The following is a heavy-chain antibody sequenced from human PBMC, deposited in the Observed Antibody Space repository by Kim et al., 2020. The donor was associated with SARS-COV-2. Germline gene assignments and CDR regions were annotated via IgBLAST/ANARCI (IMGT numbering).Heavy chain of an antibody. CDR1: GGSISSGRYY. D-gene: IGHD3-10*01. J-gene: IGHJ4*01. CDR3: ARQTSLGVGEDNDC. V-gene: IGHV4-39*01. CDR2: MYYTGRT. Sequence: SETLSLTCTVSGGSISSGRYYWGWVRQPPGKGLEWIATMYYTGRTYYNPSLESRVTLSLDTSKNSVSLTVTSVTAADTAVYYCARQTSLGVGEDNDCWG.